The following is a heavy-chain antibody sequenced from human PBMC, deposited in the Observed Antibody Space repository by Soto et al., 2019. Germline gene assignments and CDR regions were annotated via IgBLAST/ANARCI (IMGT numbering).Heavy chain of an antibody. D-gene: IGHD1-26*01. CDR2: IYYSRST. Sequence: PSETLSLTCSVSGDSINSDKYYWSWIRQPPGKGLEWIGYIYYSRSTNYNPSLKSRVTISVDTYKDQFSLKLSSVTAADTAVYYSARQGAGACDPWGQGTLVTISS. CDR3: ARQGAGACDP. V-gene: IGHV4-61*01. CDR1: GDSINSDKYY. J-gene: IGHJ5*02.